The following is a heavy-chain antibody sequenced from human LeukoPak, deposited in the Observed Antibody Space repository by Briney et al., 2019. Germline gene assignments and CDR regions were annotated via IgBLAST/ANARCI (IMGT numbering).Heavy chain of an antibody. V-gene: IGHV5-51*01. CDR1: GYSFTSYW. CDR2: IYPGDSDT. J-gene: IGHJ6*03. Sequence: GESLKISCKGSGYSFTSYWIGWVRQMPGKGLEWMGIIYPGDSDTRYSPSFQGQVTISADKSISTAYLQWSSLKASDTAMYYCARRSSGYSYYYYYYMDVWGKGTTVTVSS. CDR3: ARRSSGYSYYYYYYMDV. D-gene: IGHD3-22*01.